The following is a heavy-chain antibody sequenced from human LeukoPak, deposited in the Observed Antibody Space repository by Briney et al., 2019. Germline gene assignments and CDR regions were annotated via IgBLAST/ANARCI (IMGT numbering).Heavy chain of an antibody. Sequence: GGSLRLSCAASGFTFSSYSMNWVRQAPGKGLEWVSYISSSSSTIYYADSVKGRFTISRDNAKNSLYLQMNSLRAEDTAVYYCARDELTTYSSSWYGSDAFDIWGQGTMVTVSS. D-gene: IGHD6-13*01. CDR1: GFTFSSYS. CDR3: ARDELTTYSSSWYGSDAFDI. J-gene: IGHJ3*02. CDR2: ISSSSSTI. V-gene: IGHV3-48*01.